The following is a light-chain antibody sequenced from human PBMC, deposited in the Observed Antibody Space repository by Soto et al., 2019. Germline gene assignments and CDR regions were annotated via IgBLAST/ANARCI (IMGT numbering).Light chain of an antibody. V-gene: IGKV3-15*01. CDR1: QSVSSN. CDR2: GAS. Sequence: EIVMTQSPATVSVSPGERATLSCRASQSVSSNLAWYQQKPGQAPRLLIYGASTRATGIPARFSGSRSGTEFTLTSSRLQSEDFAAYFCQQYNNWPLTFGGGTKVEIK. CDR3: QQYNNWPLT. J-gene: IGKJ4*01.